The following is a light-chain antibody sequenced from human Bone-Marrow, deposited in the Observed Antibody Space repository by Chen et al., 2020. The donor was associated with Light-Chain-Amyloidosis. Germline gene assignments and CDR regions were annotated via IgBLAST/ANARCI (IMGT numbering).Light chain of an antibody. CDR2: VAS. CDR1: QTISTP. Sequence: EVLFTQSPATLSLSSVERATLSCRASQTISTPLVWYQQKPGQVPRLLVYVASTRATGIPARFSGSGSGTDFTLSISGLEAEDFAVYYCQHRGGWPPLSFGGGTKIEIK. CDR3: QHRGGWPPLS. V-gene: IGKV3-11*01. J-gene: IGKJ4*01.